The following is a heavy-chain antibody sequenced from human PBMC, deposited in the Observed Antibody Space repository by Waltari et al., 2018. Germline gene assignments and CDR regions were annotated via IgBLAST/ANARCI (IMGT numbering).Heavy chain of an antibody. CDR3: AKDQCWNCYILDV. D-gene: IGHD1-7*01. J-gene: IGHJ6*02. V-gene: IGHV3-30*18. CDR1: GVTLSAYG. Sequence: QVQLVESGGGVVQPGKSLRVSCDVSGVTLSAYGMHWVRQAPGKGLEWVAVISEDGSNEYYADSVKGRFTISRDNSDNTVYLQMNSLRPEDTAVYYCAKDQCWNCYILDVWGQGTTVTVS. CDR2: ISEDGSNE.